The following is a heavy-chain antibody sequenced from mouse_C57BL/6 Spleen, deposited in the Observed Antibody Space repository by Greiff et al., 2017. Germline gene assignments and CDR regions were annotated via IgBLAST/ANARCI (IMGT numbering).Heavy chain of an antibody. V-gene: IGHV1-69*01. CDR2: IDPSDSYT. D-gene: IGHD1-1*01. CDR1: GYTFTSYW. Sequence: QVQLQQPGAELVMPGASVKLSCKASGYTFTSYWMHWVKQRPGQGLEWIGEIDPSDSYTNYNQKFKGKSTLTVDKSSSTAYMQLSSLTSEDSAVXYCARSAYGYAMDYWGQGTSVTVSS. CDR3: ARSAYGYAMDY. J-gene: IGHJ4*01.